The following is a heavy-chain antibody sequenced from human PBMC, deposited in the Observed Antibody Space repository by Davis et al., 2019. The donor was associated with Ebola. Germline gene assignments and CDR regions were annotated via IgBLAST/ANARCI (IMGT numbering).Heavy chain of an antibody. CDR1: GGSFSGYY. D-gene: IGHD4-11*01. V-gene: IGHV4-34*01. CDR2: INHSGST. J-gene: IGHJ4*02. Sequence: MPSETLSLTCAIYGGSFSGYYWSWIRQPPGKGLEWIGEINHSGSTNYNPSLGSRVTISVDTSKNQFSLKLSSMTAADTAVYYCARDRHYSNYGGWNYWGQGTLVTVSS. CDR3: ARDRHYSNYGGWNY.